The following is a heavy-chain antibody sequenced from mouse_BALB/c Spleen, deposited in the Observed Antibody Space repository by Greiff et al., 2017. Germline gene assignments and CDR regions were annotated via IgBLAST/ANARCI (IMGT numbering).Heavy chain of an antibody. CDR3: TRNYGSSYFDY. D-gene: IGHD1-1*01. J-gene: IGHJ2*01. V-gene: IGHV1S81*02. Sequence: QVQLQQSGAELVKPGASVKLSCKASGYTFTSYYMYWVKQRPGQGLEWIGEINPSNGGTNFNEKFKSKASLTVDKSSSTAYMQLSSLTSEDSAVYYCTRNYGSSYFDYWGQGTTLTVSS. CDR1: GYTFTSYY. CDR2: INPSNGGT.